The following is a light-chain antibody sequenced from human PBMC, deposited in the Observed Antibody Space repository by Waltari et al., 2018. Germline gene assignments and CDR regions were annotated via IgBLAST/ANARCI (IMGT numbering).Light chain of an antibody. CDR1: YTLLNTDGNIY. V-gene: IGKV2-30*01. Sequence: VMTQSPVSLAVTLGQPATITCRSSYTLLNTDGNIYLNWFHQRPGQSPTRLFHEISKRDSVVPDRIRAWGSDTDFTLEISRVEAEDAGIYYYMQGVRPWTFGPGTKVEVK. CDR2: EIS. J-gene: IGKJ1*01. CDR3: MQGVRPWT.